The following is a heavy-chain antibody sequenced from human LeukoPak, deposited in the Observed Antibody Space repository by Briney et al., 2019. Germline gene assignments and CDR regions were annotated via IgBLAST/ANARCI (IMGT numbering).Heavy chain of an antibody. D-gene: IGHD1-1*01. V-gene: IGHV3-7*01. Sequence: GGSLRLSCIASGFTFNYYSMSWVRQAPGKGLEWVANIRQDGNDVRYVDSVKGRFTISRDNAKNSLYLQMSSLRADDTAVYYCARDPRGNWQLFDYWGQGTLVTVSS. CDR3: ARDPRGNWQLFDY. CDR1: GFTFNYYS. CDR2: IRQDGNDV. J-gene: IGHJ4*02.